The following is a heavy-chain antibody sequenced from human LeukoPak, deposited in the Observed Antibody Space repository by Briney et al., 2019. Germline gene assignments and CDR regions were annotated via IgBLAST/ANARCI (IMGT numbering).Heavy chain of an antibody. D-gene: IGHD1-7*01. CDR2: ISGSGDTT. Sequence: GGSLRLSCAASGFTFISYAMSWVRQAPGKGLEGVSGISGSGDTTHHADSVRGRYTIPRDNYKNTLYLQINSLGAEDTAVYHCAKVAPYGNYVFDYWGQGSQVTVSS. CDR3: AKVAPYGNYVFDY. V-gene: IGHV3-23*01. CDR1: GFTFISYA. J-gene: IGHJ4*02.